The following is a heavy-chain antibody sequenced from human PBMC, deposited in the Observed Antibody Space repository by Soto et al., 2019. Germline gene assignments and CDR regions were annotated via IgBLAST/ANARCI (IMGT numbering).Heavy chain of an antibody. CDR1: GGSFSGYY. V-gene: IGHV4-34*01. J-gene: IGHJ4*02. D-gene: IGHD2-2*01. Sequence: PSETLSLTCAVYGGSFSGYYWSWIRQPPGRGLEWIGEINYSGSTNYNPSLKSRVTISVDTSKNQFFLKLSSVTAADTAVFYCARWGYCSSTSCYALDYWGQGTLVTVSS. CDR2: INYSGST. CDR3: ARWGYCSSTSCYALDY.